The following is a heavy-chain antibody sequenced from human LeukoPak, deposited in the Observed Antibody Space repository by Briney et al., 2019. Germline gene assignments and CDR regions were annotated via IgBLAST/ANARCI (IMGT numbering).Heavy chain of an antibody. CDR2: ISYDGSNK. Sequence: GGSLRLSCAASGFTFSSYGMHWVRQAPGKGLEWVAVISYDGSNKYYADSVKGRFTISRDNSKNTLDLQMNSLRAEDTAVYYCASGFRWLQLHTPLDYWGQGTLVTVSS. CDR1: GFTFSSYG. D-gene: IGHD5-24*01. V-gene: IGHV3-30*03. J-gene: IGHJ4*02. CDR3: ASGFRWLQLHTPLDY.